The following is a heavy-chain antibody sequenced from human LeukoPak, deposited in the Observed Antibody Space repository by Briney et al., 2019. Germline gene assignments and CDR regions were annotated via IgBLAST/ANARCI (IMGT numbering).Heavy chain of an antibody. CDR2: ISSSSSNI. V-gene: IGHV3-11*06. CDR1: GFTFSDYY. Sequence: GGSLRLSCAASGFTFSDYYMSWIRQAPGKGLEWVSYISSSSSNIDYADSVKGRFTISRDNVKSLLYLQINNLRVEDTSVYYCARGGAARPDYWGQGTLVTVPS. CDR3: ARGGAARPDY. D-gene: IGHD6-6*01. J-gene: IGHJ4*02.